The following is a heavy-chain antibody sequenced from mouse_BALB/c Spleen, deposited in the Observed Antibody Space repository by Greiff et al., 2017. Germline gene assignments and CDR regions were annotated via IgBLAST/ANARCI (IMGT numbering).Heavy chain of an antibody. V-gene: IGHV1-4*01. D-gene: IGHD1-1*01. J-gene: IGHJ3*01. CDR3: ATTVVEDWCAY. CDR1: GYTFTSYT. Sequence: QVQLQQSGAELARPGASVKMSCKASGYTFTSYTMHWVKQRPGQGLEWIGYINPSSGYTNYNQKFKDKATLTADKSSSTAYMQLSSLTSEDSAVYYCATTVVEDWCAYWGQGTLVTVSA. CDR2: INPSSGYT.